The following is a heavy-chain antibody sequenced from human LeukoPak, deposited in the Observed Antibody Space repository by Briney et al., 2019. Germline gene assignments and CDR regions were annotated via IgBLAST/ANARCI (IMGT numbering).Heavy chain of an antibody. CDR1: GFTFSTYT. V-gene: IGHV3-48*01. J-gene: IGHJ4*02. CDR3: ARARVQQQLVFDY. Sequence: GGSLRLSCAASGFTFSTYTMNWVRQAPGKGLEWVSYISSSSSTIYYADSVKGRFTISRDNAKNSLYLQMNSLRAEDTAVYYCARARVQQQLVFDYWGQGTLVTVSS. D-gene: IGHD6-13*01. CDR2: ISSSSSTI.